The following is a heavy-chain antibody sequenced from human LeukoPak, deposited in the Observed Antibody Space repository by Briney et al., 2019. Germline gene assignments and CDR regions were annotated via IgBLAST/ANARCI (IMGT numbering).Heavy chain of an antibody. CDR2: ISSSGSTI. CDR3: TPQYGSGSYYATFDS. J-gene: IGHJ4*01. V-gene: IGHV3-48*03. D-gene: IGHD3-10*01. CDR1: GFTFSSYE. Sequence: PGGSLRLSCAASGFTFSSYEMNWVRQAPGKGLEWVSDISSSGSTIYYADSVKGRFTISRDNAKNSLYLQMNSLRAEDTAVYYCTPQYGSGSYYATFDSSGPGTPVTVSP.